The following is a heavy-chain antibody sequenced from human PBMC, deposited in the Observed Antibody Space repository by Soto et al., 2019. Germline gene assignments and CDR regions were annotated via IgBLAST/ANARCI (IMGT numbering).Heavy chain of an antibody. CDR2: IYYSGST. D-gene: IGHD3-10*01. J-gene: IGHJ4*02. CDR1: GGSISSGGYY. CDR3: ARGFGFKGNIYFDY. V-gene: IGHV4-31*03. Sequence: QVQLQESGPGLVKPSQTLSLTCTVSGGSISSGGYYWSWIRQHPGKGLEWIGYIYYSGSTYYNPSLKSRVTISVDTSKNQCSLKLSSVPAADTAVYYCARGFGFKGNIYFDYWGQGTLVTVSS.